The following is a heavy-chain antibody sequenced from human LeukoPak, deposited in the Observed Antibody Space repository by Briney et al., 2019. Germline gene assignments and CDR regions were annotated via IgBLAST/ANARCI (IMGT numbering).Heavy chain of an antibody. CDR3: ARLGGDIVVVPAGASDWFDP. CDR1: GGSISSSSYY. D-gene: IGHD2-2*01. CDR2: IYYSGST. V-gene: IGHV4-39*01. Sequence: SETLSLTCTVSGGSISSSSYYWGWIRQPPGKGLEWIGSIYYSGSTYYNPSLKSRVTISVDTSKNQFSLKLSSVTAADTAVFYCARLGGDIVVVPAGASDWFDPWGQGTLVTVSS. J-gene: IGHJ5*02.